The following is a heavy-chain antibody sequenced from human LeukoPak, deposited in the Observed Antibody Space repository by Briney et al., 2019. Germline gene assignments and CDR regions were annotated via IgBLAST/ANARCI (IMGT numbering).Heavy chain of an antibody. D-gene: IGHD3-10*01. Sequence: PGGSLRLSCIGTGFSFSSYPRNWVRQAPGKGLEWVSHISRDGNAESTVDAPRGRFATSRDNAKNTVFLLINSLRVEDTAVYYCARDSVDGPFVISLDLWGQGALVTVSS. CDR3: ARDSVDGPFVISLDL. J-gene: IGHJ4*02. V-gene: IGHV3-7*01. CDR2: ISRDGNAE. CDR1: GFSFSSYP.